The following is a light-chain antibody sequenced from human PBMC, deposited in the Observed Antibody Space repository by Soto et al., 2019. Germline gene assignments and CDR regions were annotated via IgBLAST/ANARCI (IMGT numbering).Light chain of an antibody. CDR3: QQLFDSPIT. V-gene: IGKV1-17*01. J-gene: IGKJ5*01. CDR1: QGIRTY. Sequence: DIQMTQSPSSLSASVGDRVSITCRASQGIRTYLNWYQQKPGKAPKLLIYAASTLESGVPSRFSATVSGTEFSLTITSLQPEDFATYYCQQLFDSPITFGQGTRLEI. CDR2: AAS.